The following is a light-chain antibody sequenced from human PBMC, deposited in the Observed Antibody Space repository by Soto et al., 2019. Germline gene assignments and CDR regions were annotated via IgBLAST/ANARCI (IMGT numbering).Light chain of an antibody. V-gene: IGKV3-20*01. CDR1: PSLAYTN. CDR3: QQYGSSPFT. CDR2: GTS. Sequence: EIVLTQSPGTLSLSPGERATLSCRPIPSLAYTNLAWYQQRPGQAPRLLIYGTSSRATGIPDRFSGSGSGTDFTLTINRLEPEDFAVYYCQQYGSSPFTFGPGTKVDI. J-gene: IGKJ3*01.